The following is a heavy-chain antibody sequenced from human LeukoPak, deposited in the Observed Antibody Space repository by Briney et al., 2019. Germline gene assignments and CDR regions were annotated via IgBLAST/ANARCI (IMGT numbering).Heavy chain of an antibody. CDR2: IYTSGST. V-gene: IGHV4-4*07. J-gene: IGHJ6*02. Sequence: SETLSLTCTVSGGSISSYYWIWIRQPAGKGLEGIGRIYTSGSTNYNPSLKSRVTMSVDTSKNQFSLKLSSVTAADTAVYYCARVQTRTYYYGMDVWGQGTTVTVSS. CDR1: GGSISSYY. D-gene: IGHD4-11*01. CDR3: ARVQTRTYYYGMDV.